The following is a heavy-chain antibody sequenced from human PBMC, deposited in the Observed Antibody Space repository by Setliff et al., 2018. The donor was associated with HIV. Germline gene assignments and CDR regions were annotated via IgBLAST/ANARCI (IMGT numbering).Heavy chain of an antibody. CDR3: ARDLTMVLGRGGGGDAFDI. D-gene: IGHD3-10*01. J-gene: IGHJ3*02. Sequence: ASVKVSCKASGYTFTSYGISWVRQAPGQGLEWMGWISAYNGNTNYEQKLQGRVTMTTETSTGTAYMELRSLRSDDTAVYYCARDLTMVLGRGGGGDAFDIWGQGTMVTVSS. CDR2: ISAYNGNT. V-gene: IGHV1-18*01. CDR1: GYTFTSYG.